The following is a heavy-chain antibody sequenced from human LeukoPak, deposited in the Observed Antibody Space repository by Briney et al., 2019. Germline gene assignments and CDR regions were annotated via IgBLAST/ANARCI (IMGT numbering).Heavy chain of an antibody. D-gene: IGHD3-10*01. CDR1: GGSISSYY. Sequence: SETLSLTCTVSGGSISSYYWYWIRQPPGKGLEWIGYIFYSGSTYYSPSLKSRVTISLDTSRNQFSLKLNSVTAADTAVYYCAKSNGYGLVDIWGQGTMVTVSS. V-gene: IGHV4-59*12. CDR3: AKSNGYGLVDI. J-gene: IGHJ3*02. CDR2: IFYSGST.